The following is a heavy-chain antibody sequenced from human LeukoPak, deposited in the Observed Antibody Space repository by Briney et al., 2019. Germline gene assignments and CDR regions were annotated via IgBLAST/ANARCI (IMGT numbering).Heavy chain of an antibody. Sequence: SDTLSLTCTVSGGSMSGYYWSWIRQSPGKGLEWIGYMDYRGSTNYNPSLKSRVTISVDTSKNQFSLKLSSVTAADTAVYYCARMRGIAQNWFDPWGQGTLVTGSS. D-gene: IGHD6-13*01. CDR2: MDYRGST. CDR1: GGSMSGYY. J-gene: IGHJ5*02. CDR3: ARMRGIAQNWFDP. V-gene: IGHV4-59*07.